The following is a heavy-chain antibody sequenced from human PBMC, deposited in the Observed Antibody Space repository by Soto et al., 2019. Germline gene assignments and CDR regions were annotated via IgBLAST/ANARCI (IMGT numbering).Heavy chain of an antibody. CDR1: GYPFTHYG. V-gene: IGHV1-18*01. D-gene: IGHD3-10*01. CDR2: ISPFNGNT. Sequence: QVQLVQSGAEVKKPGASVKVSCKSSGYPFTHYGITWVRQAPGQGLEWMGWISPFNGNTNYGQTLQGRVTLTTDTSTSTVYMEQRSLRSDDTAVYYCARDQSFDRSYYYGIDVWGQGTTVTVSS. CDR3: ARDQSFDRSYYYGIDV. J-gene: IGHJ6*02.